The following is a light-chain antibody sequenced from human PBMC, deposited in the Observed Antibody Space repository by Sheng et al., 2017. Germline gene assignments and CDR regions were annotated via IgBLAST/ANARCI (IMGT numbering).Light chain of an antibody. V-gene: IGKV3-20*01. Sequence: EIVLTQSPGTLSLSPGERATLSCRASLSISSNLAWYQQKPGQAPRLLIYGASTRATGIPARFSGSGSGTEFTLTISRLEPEDFEVYYCQQYGSSPNTFGGGTKVEIK. CDR1: LSISSN. CDR2: GAS. CDR3: QQYGSSPNT. J-gene: IGKJ4*01.